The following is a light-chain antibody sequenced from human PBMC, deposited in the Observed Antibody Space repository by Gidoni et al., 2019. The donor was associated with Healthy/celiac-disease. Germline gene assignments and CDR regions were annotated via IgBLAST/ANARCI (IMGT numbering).Light chain of an antibody. J-gene: IGKJ1*01. CDR2: KAS. CDR3: QQYNSYSRT. V-gene: IGKV1-5*03. Sequence: DIQLTQSPSTLSASVGDRVTITCRASQSISSLLAWYQQKPGKATKLLIYKASSLESGVPSRFSGSGSGTEFTLTISSLQPDDFATYYCQQYNSYSRTFGQGTKVEIK. CDR1: QSISSL.